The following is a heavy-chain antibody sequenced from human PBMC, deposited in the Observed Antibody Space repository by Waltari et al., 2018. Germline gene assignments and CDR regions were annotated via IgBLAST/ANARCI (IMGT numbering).Heavy chain of an antibody. V-gene: IGHV4-38-2*02. D-gene: IGHD6-19*01. J-gene: IGHJ4*02. CDR3: ARDPVAVAGTLLDV. CDR2: IYHSGST. Sequence: QVQLQESGPGLVKPSETLSLTCAVSGYSISSGYYWGWIRQPPGKGLEWIGSIYHSGSTYYNQSLKSRVTISVDTSKNQFSLKLISVTAADTAVYYCARDPVAVAGTLLDVWGQGTLVTVSS. CDR1: GYSISSGYY.